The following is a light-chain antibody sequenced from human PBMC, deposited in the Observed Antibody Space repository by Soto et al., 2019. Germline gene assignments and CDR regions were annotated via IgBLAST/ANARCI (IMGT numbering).Light chain of an antibody. V-gene: IGKV4-1*01. CDR3: QQYCGTPRT. CDR2: WAS. Sequence: DIVMTQSPDSLAVSLGERATINCKSSQSVLYSPNNKNYLAWYQQKPRQPPKLLIAWASTRESGVPDRFSGSGSGTDFTLTISALQAEDVAVYYCQQYCGTPRTFGQGTKVEIK. CDR1: QSVLYSPNNKNY. J-gene: IGKJ1*01.